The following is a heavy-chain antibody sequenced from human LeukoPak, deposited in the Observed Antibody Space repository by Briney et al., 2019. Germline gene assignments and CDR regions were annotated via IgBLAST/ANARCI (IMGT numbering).Heavy chain of an antibody. D-gene: IGHD1-26*01. CDR2: IWYDGSNK. V-gene: IGHV3-33*01. Sequence: GGSLRLSCAASGFTFSSYGMHWVRQAPGKGLEWVAVIWYDGSNKYYADSVKGRITISRDNSKNTLYLEMNSLRVEDTAVYYCARDLSGSYSFDYWGQGTLVTVSS. J-gene: IGHJ4*02. CDR1: GFTFSSYG. CDR3: ARDLSGSYSFDY.